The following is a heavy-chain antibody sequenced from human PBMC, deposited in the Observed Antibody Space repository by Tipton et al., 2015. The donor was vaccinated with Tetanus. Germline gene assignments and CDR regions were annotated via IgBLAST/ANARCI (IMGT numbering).Heavy chain of an antibody. Sequence: QSGAEVKKPGASVKVSCKASGYTFTSYGISWVRQAPGQGLEWMGGIIPIFGTANYAQKFQGRVTITADKSTSTAYMELSSLRSEDTAVYYCARAAKYDILTGHYYFDYWGQGTLVTVSS. CDR2: IIPIFGTA. D-gene: IGHD3-9*01. CDR1: GYTFTSYG. CDR3: ARAAKYDILTGHYYFDY. J-gene: IGHJ4*02. V-gene: IGHV1-69*06.